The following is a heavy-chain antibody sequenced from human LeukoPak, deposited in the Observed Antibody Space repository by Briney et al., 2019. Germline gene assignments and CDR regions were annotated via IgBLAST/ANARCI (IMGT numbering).Heavy chain of an antibody. CDR2: IYYSGST. Sequence: SQTLSLTCTVSGGSISSGGYYWSWIRQHPGKGLEWIGYIYYSGSTYYNQSLKSRVTISVDTSKNQFSLKLSSVTAADTSVYYCARESPVVPAAIGHWYFDLWGRGTLVTVSS. J-gene: IGHJ2*01. CDR1: GGSISSGGYY. CDR3: ARESPVVPAAIGHWYFDL. D-gene: IGHD2-2*02. V-gene: IGHV4-31*03.